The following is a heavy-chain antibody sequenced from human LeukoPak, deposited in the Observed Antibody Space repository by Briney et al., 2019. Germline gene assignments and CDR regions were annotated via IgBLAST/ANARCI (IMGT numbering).Heavy chain of an antibody. V-gene: IGHV1-2*02. J-gene: IGHJ5*02. CDR1: GYTSTGYY. CDR2: INPNSGGT. Sequence: ASVKVSCKASGYTSTGYYMHWVRQAPGQGLEWMGWINPNSGGTNYAQKFQGRVTMTRDTSISTAYMELSRLRSDDTAVYYCALGIVVVPAAIKGGNWFDPWGQGTLVTVSS. D-gene: IGHD2-2*02. CDR3: ALGIVVVPAAIKGGNWFDP.